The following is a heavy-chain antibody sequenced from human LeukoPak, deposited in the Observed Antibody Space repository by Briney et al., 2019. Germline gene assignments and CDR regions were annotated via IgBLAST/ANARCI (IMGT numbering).Heavy chain of an antibody. J-gene: IGHJ4*02. CDR1: GFTFSSYS. CDR3: ASAQWLVHSHFDY. Sequence: GGSLRLSCAASGFTFSSYSVNWVRQAPGKGLEWVSSISSSSSYIYYADSVKGRFTISRDNAKNSLYLQMNSLRAEDTAVYYCASAQWLVHSHFDYWGQGTLVTVSS. CDR2: ISSSSSYI. V-gene: IGHV3-21*01. D-gene: IGHD6-19*01.